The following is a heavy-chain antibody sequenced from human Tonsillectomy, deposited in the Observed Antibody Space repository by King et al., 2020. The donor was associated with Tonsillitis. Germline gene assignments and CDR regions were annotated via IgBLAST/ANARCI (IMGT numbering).Heavy chain of an antibody. CDR2: IKSKTDGGTT. CDR3: TTDVYWAARPHHYYSGMDV. J-gene: IGHJ6*02. CDR1: GFTFSNAW. D-gene: IGHD6-6*01. Sequence: VQLVESGGGLVKPGGSLRLSCAASGFTFSNAWMSWVRQAPGKGLEWVGRIKSKTDGGTTDYAAPGKGRFTISREDSKNTLYLQMNSLKTEDTAVYYCTTDVYWAARPHHYYSGMDVWGQGTTVTVSS. V-gene: IGHV3-15*01.